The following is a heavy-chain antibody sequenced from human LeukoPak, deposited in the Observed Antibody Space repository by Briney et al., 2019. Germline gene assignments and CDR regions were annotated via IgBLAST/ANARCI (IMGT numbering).Heavy chain of an antibody. V-gene: IGHV3-7*03. CDR1: GFTFSSYW. D-gene: IGHD2-2*01. J-gene: IGHJ5*02. CDR2: IKQDGSEK. CDR3: ARYCSSTSCYSDWFDP. Sequence: LAGGSLRLSCAASGFTFSSYWMSWVRQAPGKGLEWVANIKQDGSEKYYVDSVKGRFTISRDNAKNSLYLQMNSLRAEDTAVYYCARYCSSTSCYSDWFDPWGQGTLVTVFS.